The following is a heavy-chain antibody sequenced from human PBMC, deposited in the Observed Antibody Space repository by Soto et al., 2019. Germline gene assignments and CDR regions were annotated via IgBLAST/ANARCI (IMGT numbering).Heavy chain of an antibody. V-gene: IGHV4-30-2*01. D-gene: IGHD4-17*01. CDR3: SRSSHSTVTTYDY. Sequence: SETLSHTCAVSGGSISSGGYSWCWIRQPPGKGLEWIGYIYHSGSTYYNPSLKSRVTISVDRSKNQFSLKLSSVTAADTAVYYCSRSSHSTVTTYDYSGQGTLVTVSA. CDR1: GGSISSGGYS. CDR2: IYHSGST. J-gene: IGHJ4*02.